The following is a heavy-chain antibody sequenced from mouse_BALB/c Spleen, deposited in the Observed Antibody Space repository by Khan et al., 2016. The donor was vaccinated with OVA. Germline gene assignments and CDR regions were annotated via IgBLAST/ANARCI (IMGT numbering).Heavy chain of an antibody. D-gene: IGHD2-4*01. CDR2: IWGDGST. CDR1: GFSLTGYG. V-gene: IGHV2-6-7*01. CDR3: AREIYYDYAYYYAMDY. Sequence: VQLVESGPGLVAPSQSLSITCTVSGFSLTGYGVNWVRQPPGKGLEWLGMIWGDGSTDYNSALKSRLSISKDNSKSQVFLKMNSLHTDDTARYYCAREIYYDYAYYYAMDYWGQGTSVIVSS. J-gene: IGHJ4*01.